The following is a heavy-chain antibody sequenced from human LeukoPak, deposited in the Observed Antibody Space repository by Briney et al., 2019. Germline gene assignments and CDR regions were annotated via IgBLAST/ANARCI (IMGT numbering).Heavy chain of an antibody. CDR3: ARALPDYGGDSRYYYGLDV. J-gene: IGHJ6*02. D-gene: IGHD4-23*01. CDR2: IGTAGDT. Sequence: HPGGSLRLSCAASGFTFSSYDMHWVRQPTGKGLEWVSAIGTAGDTYYPGSVKGRFTISRENAKNSLHLQMNSLRAEDTAVYYCARALPDYGGDSRYYYGLDVWGQGTTVTVSS. V-gene: IGHV3-13*01. CDR1: GFTFSSYD.